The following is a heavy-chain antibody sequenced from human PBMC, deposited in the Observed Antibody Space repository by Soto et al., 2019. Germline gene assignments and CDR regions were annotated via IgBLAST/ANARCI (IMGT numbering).Heavy chain of an antibody. Sequence: SETLSLTCSVSGGSISSVGHYWTWIRQQPGKGLEWIGYIYYSGSTDYNPSLKSRVTISVDRSKNQFSLNLSSVTAADTAIYYCARESGGYDSYTRYGLDVWGEGTTVPVSS. V-gene: IGHV4-31*03. CDR3: ARESGGYDSYTRYGLDV. CDR1: GGSISSVGHY. J-gene: IGHJ6*04. CDR2: IYYSGST. D-gene: IGHD6-25*01.